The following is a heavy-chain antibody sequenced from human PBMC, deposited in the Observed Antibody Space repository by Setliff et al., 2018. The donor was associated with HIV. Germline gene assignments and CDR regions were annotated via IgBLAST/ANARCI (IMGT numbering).Heavy chain of an antibody. V-gene: IGHV1-18*01. CDR3: ARGGYHGFGSYGDY. CDR1: GYTFTTYG. CDR2: INPSGGST. Sequence: ASVKVSCKASGYTFTTYGISWVRQAPGQGLEWLGMINPSGGSTWYAQKFQDRLTITADASTDTTYMELSSLKSDDTAVYYCARGGYHGFGSYGDYWGQGTLVTVSS. J-gene: IGHJ4*02. D-gene: IGHD3-10*01.